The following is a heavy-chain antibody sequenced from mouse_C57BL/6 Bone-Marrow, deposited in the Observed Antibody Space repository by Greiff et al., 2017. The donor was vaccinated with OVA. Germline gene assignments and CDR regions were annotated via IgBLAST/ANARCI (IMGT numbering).Heavy chain of an antibody. CDR2: IYPGSGSP. V-gene: IGHV1-55*01. CDR3: ASRWWFAY. CDR1: GYTFNSYW. D-gene: IGHD1-1*02. Sequence: VQLQQPGAELVQPGASVKMSCKASGYTFNSYWITWVQPRPVQGLEWIGDIYPGSGSPNYTEKFKSKDTLTVKTYSITAYMQLSSLTSEDSAVYYCASRWWFAYWGQGTLVTVSA. J-gene: IGHJ3*01.